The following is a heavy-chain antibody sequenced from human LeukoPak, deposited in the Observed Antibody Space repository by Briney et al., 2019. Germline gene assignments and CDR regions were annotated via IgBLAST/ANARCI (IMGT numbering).Heavy chain of an antibody. V-gene: IGHV1-46*01. J-gene: IGHJ6*02. Sequence: GASVTVSFKASGYTFTIYYMHWVRPAPGQGLGWMGIINPSGGSTSYAQKFQGRVTMTRDTSTSTVYMELSSQRSEDTAVYYCATLSGDCSGGSCYYYYYGMDVWGQGTTVTVSS. D-gene: IGHD2-15*01. CDR2: INPSGGST. CDR3: ATLSGDCSGGSCYYYYYGMDV. CDR1: GYTFTIYY.